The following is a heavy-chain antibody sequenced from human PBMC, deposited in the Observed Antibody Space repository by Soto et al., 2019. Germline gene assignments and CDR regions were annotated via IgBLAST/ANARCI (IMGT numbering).Heavy chain of an antibody. D-gene: IGHD1-26*01. Sequence: SETLSLTCAVYGGSFSGYYWSWIPQRPGKTVEWIWEINHSGSTNYNPYRKSRVTISVDTSKNQFSLKLSSVTAADTAVYYCARTRIVGALGFYYYYYGMDVWGQGTTVTVSS. CDR1: GGSFSGYY. CDR3: ARTRIVGALGFYYYYYGMDV. V-gene: IGHV4-34*01. CDR2: INHSGST. J-gene: IGHJ6*02.